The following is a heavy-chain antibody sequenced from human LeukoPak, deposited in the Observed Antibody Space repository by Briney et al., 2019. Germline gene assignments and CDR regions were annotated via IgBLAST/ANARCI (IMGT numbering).Heavy chain of an antibody. CDR1: GFTFSSYA. CDR3: AKSGYSSGYYYYFDY. V-gene: IGHV3-23*01. CDR2: ISGSGGSI. D-gene: IGHD3-22*01. J-gene: IGHJ4*02. Sequence: GGSLRLSCAASGFTFSSYAMSWVRQAPGKGLEWVSAISGSGGSIYYADSVKGRFTISRDNSKNTLYLQMNSLRAEDTAVYYCAKSGYSSGYYYYFDYWGQGTLVTVSS.